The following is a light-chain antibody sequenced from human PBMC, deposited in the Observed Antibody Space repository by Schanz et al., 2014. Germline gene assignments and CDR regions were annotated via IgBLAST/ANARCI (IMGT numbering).Light chain of an antibody. V-gene: IGKV3D-20*02. J-gene: IGKJ4*01. CDR3: QQYNDWPLT. Sequence: EIVMTQSPATLSVSPGERATLSSRASQSVSHNYLAWYQQKPGQAPRLLTYDASSRAIGIPDRFSGSGSGTDFTLTISRLEPEDFAVYYCQQYNDWPLTFGGGTKVDIK. CDR2: DAS. CDR1: QSVSHNY.